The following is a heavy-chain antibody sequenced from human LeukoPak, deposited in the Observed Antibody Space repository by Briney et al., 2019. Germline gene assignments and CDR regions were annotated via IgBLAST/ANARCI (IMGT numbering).Heavy chain of an antibody. D-gene: IGHD3-10*01. CDR3: ARDYGSGSYYNLFHFDY. Sequence: SQTLSLTCTVSGGSISSGGYYWSWIRQHPGKGLEWIGYIYYSGSTYYNPSLKSRVTISVDTSKNQFSLKLSSVTAADTAVYYCARDYGSGSYYNLFHFDYWGQGTLVTVSS. CDR2: IYYSGST. J-gene: IGHJ4*02. V-gene: IGHV4-31*03. CDR1: GGSISSGGYY.